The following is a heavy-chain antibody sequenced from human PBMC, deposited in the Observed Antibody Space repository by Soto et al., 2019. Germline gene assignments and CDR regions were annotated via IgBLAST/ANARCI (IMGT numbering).Heavy chain of an antibody. J-gene: IGHJ6*02. CDR1: GGTFSSYA. Sequence: SVKVSCKASGGTFSSYAIGWVRQAPGQGLEWMGGIIPIFGTANYAQKFQGGVTITADKSTSTTYMELSSLRSEDTAVYYCARDFGSIVVVPAARRLSMDVWGQGTTVTVSS. CDR3: ARDFGSIVVVPAARRLSMDV. V-gene: IGHV1-69*06. D-gene: IGHD2-2*01. CDR2: IIPIFGTA.